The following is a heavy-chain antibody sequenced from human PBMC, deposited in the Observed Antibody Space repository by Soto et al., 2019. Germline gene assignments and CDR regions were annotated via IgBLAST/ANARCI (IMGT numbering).Heavy chain of an antibody. CDR2: IYHSGMT. Sequence: QVQLQESGPGLVKPSQTLSLTCTVSGGSISTGGYYWSWIRQHPGRGLEWIGYIYHSGMTFSNPSLQSRVAISIDTSKNKFSLKLSSVTAADTAVYYCATVRWELHDAFDIRGQGTMVSVSS. V-gene: IGHV4-31*03. D-gene: IGHD1-26*01. CDR1: GGSISTGGYY. J-gene: IGHJ3*02. CDR3: ATVRWELHDAFDI.